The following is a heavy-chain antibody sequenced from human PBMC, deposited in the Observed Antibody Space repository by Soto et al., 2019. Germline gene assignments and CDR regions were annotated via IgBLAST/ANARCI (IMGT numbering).Heavy chain of an antibody. CDR3: ARENVLSYVDTAMVDYFDY. Sequence: QVQLVQSGAEVKKPGASVKVSCKASGYTFNTYSISWVRQAPGLGLEWMGWISGYNGDTHYAQKFQGRVTMTTDTSTSTAYMELRSLRSDDTAMYYCARENVLSYVDTAMVDYFDYWGQGTLVTVSS. CDR1: GYTFNTYS. CDR2: ISGYNGDT. V-gene: IGHV1-18*01. D-gene: IGHD5-18*01. J-gene: IGHJ4*02.